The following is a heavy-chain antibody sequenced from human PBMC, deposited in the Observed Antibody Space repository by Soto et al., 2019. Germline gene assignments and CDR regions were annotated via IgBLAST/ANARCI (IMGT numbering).Heavy chain of an antibody. Sequence: ESGGGVVQPGRSLRLSCAASGFTFSSYGMHWVRQAPGKGLEWVAVIWYDGSNKYYADSVKGRFTISRDNSKNTLYLQMNSLRAEDTAVYYCARDHRYCSSTSCYGLGFDPWGQGTLVTVSS. D-gene: IGHD2-2*01. CDR1: GFTFSSYG. J-gene: IGHJ5*02. CDR2: IWYDGSNK. CDR3: ARDHRYCSSTSCYGLGFDP. V-gene: IGHV3-33*01.